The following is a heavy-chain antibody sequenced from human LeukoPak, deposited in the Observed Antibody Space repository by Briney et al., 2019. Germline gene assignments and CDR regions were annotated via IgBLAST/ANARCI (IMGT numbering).Heavy chain of an antibody. J-gene: IGHJ4*02. V-gene: IGHV3-21*04. CDR2: ITSSGTYT. CDR3: AKDMAAYYYASGSIDY. CDR1: GVTFSNYN. Sequence: GGSLRLSCADSGVTFSNYNMNWVRPAPGKAMEWVSSITSSGTYTFSAHSVKGRFTISRDNARNSLYLQMNSLRAEDTALYYCAKDMAAYYYASGSIDYGGQGTLVTVSS. D-gene: IGHD3-10*01.